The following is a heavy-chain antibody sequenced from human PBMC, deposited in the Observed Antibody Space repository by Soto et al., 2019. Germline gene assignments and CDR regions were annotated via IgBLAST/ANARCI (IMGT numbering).Heavy chain of an antibody. D-gene: IGHD6-6*01. J-gene: IGHJ3*02. CDR3: ARLERGSSSAADAFDI. V-gene: IGHV4-31*03. CDR1: GGSISSGGYY. CDR2: IYYSGST. Sequence: PSETLSLTCTVSGGSISSGGYYWSWIGQHPGKGLEWIGYIYYSGSTYYNPSLKSRVTISVDTSKNQFSLKLSSVTAADTAVYYCARLERGSSSAADAFDIWGQGTMVTVSS.